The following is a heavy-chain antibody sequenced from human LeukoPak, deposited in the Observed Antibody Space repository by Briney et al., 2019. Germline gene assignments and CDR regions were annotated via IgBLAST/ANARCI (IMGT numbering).Heavy chain of an antibody. J-gene: IGHJ4*02. V-gene: IGHV3-48*01. CDR3: VRVKGTYFDF. D-gene: IGHD1-1*01. Sequence: GGSLRLSCAASGFPFSSYSMNWVRQAPGKGLEWVSYISASGSNICYLDAVKGRFTVSRDNAMNSLFLQMNRPRAGDTAIYYCVRVKGTYFDFWGQGTLVTVSS. CDR2: ISASGSNI. CDR1: GFPFSSYS.